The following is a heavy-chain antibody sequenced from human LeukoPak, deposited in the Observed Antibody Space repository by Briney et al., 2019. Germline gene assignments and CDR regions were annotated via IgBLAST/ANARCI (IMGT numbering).Heavy chain of an antibody. J-gene: IGHJ4*02. Sequence: GGSLRLSCAASGFTFSSYWMHWVRQAPGKGLVWVSRINSDGSSTSYADSVKGRFTISRDNAKYTLYLQMNSLRAEDTAVYYCARGGGYCYDSSGTLDDWGQGTLVTVSS. V-gene: IGHV3-74*01. CDR2: INSDGSST. CDR3: ARGGGYCYDSSGTLDD. CDR1: GFTFSSYW. D-gene: IGHD3-22*01.